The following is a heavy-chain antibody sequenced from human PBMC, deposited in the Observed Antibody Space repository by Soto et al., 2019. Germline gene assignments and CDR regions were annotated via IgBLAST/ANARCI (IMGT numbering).Heavy chain of an antibody. J-gene: IGHJ4*02. CDR1: GFTFSNYG. Sequence: EVQLLESGGGLIQPGGSLRLSCEASGFTFSNYGMTWVRLAPGKGLEWVSTISGSGGRTFYADPVKGRFTISRDNSKNTLYLQMNSLRAEDTAVYYCAKEMIASTLAEFFDYWGQGTRVTVSS. CDR3: AKEMIASTLAEFFDY. D-gene: IGHD2-21*01. V-gene: IGHV3-23*01. CDR2: ISGSGGRT.